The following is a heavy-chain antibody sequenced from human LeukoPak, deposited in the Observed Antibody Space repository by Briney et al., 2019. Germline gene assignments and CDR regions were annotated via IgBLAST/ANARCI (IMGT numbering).Heavy chain of an antibody. CDR1: GGTFSSYA. V-gene: IGHV1-69*05. D-gene: IGHD3-22*01. CDR2: IIPIFGTA. Sequence: SVKVSCKASGGTFSSYAISWVRQAPGQGLEWMGGIIPIFGTANYAQKVQGRVTITTDESTSTAYMELSSLRSEDTAVYYCARAVDSSGYYYVPFDYWGQGTLVTVSS. J-gene: IGHJ4*02. CDR3: ARAVDSSGYYYVPFDY.